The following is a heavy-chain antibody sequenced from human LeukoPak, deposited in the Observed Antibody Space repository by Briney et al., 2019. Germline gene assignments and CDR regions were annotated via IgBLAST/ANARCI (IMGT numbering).Heavy chain of an antibody. Sequence: PSETLSLTCTVSNGSISNYHWSWVRQPPGKGLGWIGYILTSGTTNYNPSLKSRLTISVDTSKNQFTLKLSSVTAADTAVYYCARLRVSGSYLYYFDYWGQGTLVTVSS. CDR3: ARLRVSGSYLYYFDY. V-gene: IGHV4-4*09. CDR2: ILTSGTT. J-gene: IGHJ4*02. CDR1: NGSISNYH. D-gene: IGHD1-26*01.